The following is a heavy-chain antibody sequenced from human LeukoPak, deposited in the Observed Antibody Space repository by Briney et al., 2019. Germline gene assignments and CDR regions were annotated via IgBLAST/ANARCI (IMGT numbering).Heavy chain of an antibody. D-gene: IGHD3-10*01. CDR3: AREVKLVTMVRGVINAFDI. CDR1: GYTFTGYY. J-gene: IGHJ3*02. Sequence: ASVKVSCQASGYTFTGYYMHWVRQAPGQGLEWMGWINPNSGGTNYAQKFQGRVTMTRDTSISTAYMELSRLRSDDTAGYYCAREVKLVTMVRGVINAFDIWGQGTMVTVSS. V-gene: IGHV1-2*02. CDR2: INPNSGGT.